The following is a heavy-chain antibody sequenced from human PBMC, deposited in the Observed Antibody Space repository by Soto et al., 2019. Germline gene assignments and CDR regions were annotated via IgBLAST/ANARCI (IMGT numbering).Heavy chain of an antibody. J-gene: IGHJ4*02. Sequence: GASVKVSCKASGYIFITYGISWVRQAPGQGLEWMGRISPYNGNTNYAQNLQGRVTMTTVTSTSTAYMELRSLRSDDTAVYYCARDLDGSGSYYTDNWGPGTQVTVSS. CDR3: ARDLDGSGSYYTDN. CDR1: GYIFITYG. V-gene: IGHV1-18*01. CDR2: ISPYNGNT. D-gene: IGHD3-10*01.